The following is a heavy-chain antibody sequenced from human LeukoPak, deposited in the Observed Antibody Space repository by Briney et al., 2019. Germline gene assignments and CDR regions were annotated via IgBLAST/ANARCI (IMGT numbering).Heavy chain of an antibody. CDR2: IYYSGRT. Sequence: SETLSLTCTVPGGSISSHYWSWLRQPPGKGQEWTGYIYYSGRTHYHPSLKSRVTISVDTSKNQFSLKLSSVTAADTAVYYCAREIRLGFDPWGQGTLVTVSS. CDR1: GGSISSHY. CDR3: AREIRLGFDP. J-gene: IGHJ5*02. V-gene: IGHV4-59*11.